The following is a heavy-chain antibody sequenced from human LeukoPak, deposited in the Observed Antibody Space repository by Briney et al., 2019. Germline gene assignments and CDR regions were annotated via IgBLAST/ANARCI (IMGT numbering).Heavy chain of an antibody. J-gene: IGHJ4*02. CDR2: ISGSGGST. D-gene: IGHD2-8*02. V-gene: IGHV3-23*01. Sequence: GGSLRLSCAASGFTLSSYGMSWVRQAPGKGLEWVSAISGSGGSTYYADSVKGRFTISRDNSKSTLSLQMNSLRAEDTAIYYCATYRQVLLPFESWGQGTLVTVSS. CDR3: ATYRQVLLPFES. CDR1: GFTLSSYG.